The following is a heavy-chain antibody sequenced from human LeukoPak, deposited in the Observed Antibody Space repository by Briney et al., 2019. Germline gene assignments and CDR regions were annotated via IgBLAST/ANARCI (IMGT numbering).Heavy chain of an antibody. D-gene: IGHD2-2*01. CDR3: ARHAYCSSTSCPFDY. J-gene: IGHJ4*02. CDR2: IIPILDIA. V-gene: IGHV1-69*04. Sequence: SVKVSCKASGGTFSSYAISWVRQAPGQGLEWMGRIIPILDIANYAQKFQGRVTITADKSTSTAYMELSSLRSEDTAVYYCARHAYCSSTSCPFDYWGQGTLVTVSS. CDR1: GGTFSSYA.